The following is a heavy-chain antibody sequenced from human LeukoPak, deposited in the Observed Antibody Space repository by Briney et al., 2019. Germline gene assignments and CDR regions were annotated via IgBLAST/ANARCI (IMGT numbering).Heavy chain of an antibody. CDR3: ARGFGAAAGNDAFDI. CDR2: IYHSGST. D-gene: IGHD6-13*01. J-gene: IGHJ3*02. V-gene: IGHV4-59*12. Sequence: PSETLSLTCTVSGGSISSYYWSWIRQPAGKGLEWIGEIYHSGSTNYIPSLKSRVTISVDKSKNQFSLKLSSVTAADTAVYYCARGFGAAAGNDAFDIWGQGTMVTVSS. CDR1: GGSISSYY.